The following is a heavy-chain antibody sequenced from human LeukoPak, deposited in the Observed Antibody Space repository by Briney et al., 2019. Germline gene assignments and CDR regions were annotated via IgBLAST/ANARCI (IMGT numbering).Heavy chain of an antibody. CDR3: ARGLPGIAVAGSDY. Sequence: ASVKVSCKASGYTFTGYYMHWVRQAPGQGLEWMGWINPNSGGTNYAQKFQGRVTMTRDTSISTAYMELSRLRSDDTAVYYCARGLPGIAVAGSDYWGQGILVTVST. CDR2: INPNSGGT. V-gene: IGHV1-2*02. D-gene: IGHD6-19*01. CDR1: GYTFTGYY. J-gene: IGHJ4*02.